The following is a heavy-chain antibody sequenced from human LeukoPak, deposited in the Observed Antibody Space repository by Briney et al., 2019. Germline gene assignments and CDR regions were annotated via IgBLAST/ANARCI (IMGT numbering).Heavy chain of an antibody. V-gene: IGHV4-38-2*02. CDR1: GYSISSGYY. Sequence: PSETLSLTCTVSGYSISSGYYWGWIRQPPGKGLEWIGSIYHSGRTFYNPSLKSRVTISVDTSKNQFSLKLTSVTAADTAVYYCARENIVTPPDYWGQGTLVTVSS. D-gene: IGHD2/OR15-2a*01. CDR3: ARENIVTPPDY. J-gene: IGHJ4*02. CDR2: IYHSGRT.